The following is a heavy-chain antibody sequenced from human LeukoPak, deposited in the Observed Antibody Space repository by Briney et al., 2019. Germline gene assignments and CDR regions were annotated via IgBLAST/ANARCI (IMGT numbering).Heavy chain of an antibody. V-gene: IGHV3-43D*03. CDR2: ITWDGGST. CDR1: GFTFSSYS. J-gene: IGHJ5*01. CDR3: VKDKYSDGFFDY. D-gene: IGHD5-12*01. Sequence: GGSLRLSCAASGFTFSSYSMNWVRQAPGKGLEWVSLITWDGGSTYYADSVKGRFTISRDNNKDSLYLQMNSLRVDDTAFYYCVKDKYSDGFFDYWGHGTLVTVSS.